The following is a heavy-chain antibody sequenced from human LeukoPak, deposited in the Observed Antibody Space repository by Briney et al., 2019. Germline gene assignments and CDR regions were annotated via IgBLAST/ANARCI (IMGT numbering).Heavy chain of an antibody. Sequence: SQTLSLTCTVSGGSISSGGYYWSWIRQPPGKGLEWIGEINHSGSTNYNPSLKSRVTISVDTSKNQFSLKLSSVTAADTAVYYCARATLRRYYDSSGYNNWFDPWGQGTLVTVSS. V-gene: IGHV4-30-2*01. CDR2: INHSGST. D-gene: IGHD3-22*01. CDR1: GGSISSGGYY. CDR3: ARATLRRYYDSSGYNNWFDP. J-gene: IGHJ5*02.